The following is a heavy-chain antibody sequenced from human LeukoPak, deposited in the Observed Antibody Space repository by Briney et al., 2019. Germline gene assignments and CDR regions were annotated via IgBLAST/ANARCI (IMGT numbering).Heavy chain of an antibody. CDR3: ASSSIAAREDYYYYGMDV. Sequence: PSETLSLTCTVSGGSISSYYWSWIRQPPGKGLEWIGYIYYSGSTNYNPSLKSRVTISVDTSKNQFSLKLSSVTAADTAVYYCASSSIAAREDYYYYGMDVCGQGTTVTVSS. CDR1: GGSISSYY. CDR2: IYYSGST. D-gene: IGHD6-6*01. V-gene: IGHV4-59*01. J-gene: IGHJ6*02.